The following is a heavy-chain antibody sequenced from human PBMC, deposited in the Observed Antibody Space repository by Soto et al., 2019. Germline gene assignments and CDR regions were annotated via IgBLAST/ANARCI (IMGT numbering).Heavy chain of an antibody. CDR3: ARGHEYGGNSDAFDI. Sequence: QVHLVQSGAEVKKPGYSVKVSCKASGGTFSTSSINWLRQAPGQRPEWMGNILPVFGTADYAQKFRDRVTIAADKSTDAACMELRSLFSEAAGVYYCARGHEYGGNSDAFDIWGPGTVVTVSS. CDR2: ILPVFGTA. D-gene: IGHD4-17*01. J-gene: IGHJ3*02. V-gene: IGHV1-69*14. CDR1: GGTFSTSS.